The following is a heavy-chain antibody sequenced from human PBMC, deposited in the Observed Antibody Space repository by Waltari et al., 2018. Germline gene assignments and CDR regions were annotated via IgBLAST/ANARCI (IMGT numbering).Heavy chain of an antibody. CDR1: EYNFTSSY. V-gene: IGHV1-46*01. D-gene: IGHD2-21*01. CDR3: ALDTGALWMDV. CDR2: INPSGGST. J-gene: IGHJ6*02. Sequence: QVQLVQSGAEVKKPGASVKLSCTTSEYNFTSSYIHWVRQAPGQGLEWMGIINPSGGSTIYAQKFQGRVTMTRDTSTSTVYMELSSLRSDDTAVYYCALDTGALWMDVWGQGTTVTVSS.